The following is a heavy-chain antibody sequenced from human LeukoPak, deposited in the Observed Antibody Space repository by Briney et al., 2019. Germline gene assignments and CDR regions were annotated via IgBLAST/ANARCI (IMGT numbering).Heavy chain of an antibody. J-gene: IGHJ5*02. CDR3: ARADIVVVPAAMQDCGFDP. Sequence: PSETLSLTCTVSGGSISSYYWCWIRQPPGKGLEWIGYIYYSGSTNYNPSLKSRVTISVDTSKNQFSLKLSSVTAADTAVYYCARADIVVVPAAMQDCGFDPWGQGTLVTVSS. V-gene: IGHV4-59*12. CDR2: IYYSGST. CDR1: GGSISSYY. D-gene: IGHD2-2*01.